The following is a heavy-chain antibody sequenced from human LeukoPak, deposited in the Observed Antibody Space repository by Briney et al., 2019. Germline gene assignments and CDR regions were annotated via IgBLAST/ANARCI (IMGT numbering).Heavy chain of an antibody. CDR2: IYPGDSDT. CDR3: VRRAAWWEFLYY. D-gene: IGHD1-26*01. J-gene: IGHJ4*02. Sequence: GESLKISCKGSGYSFTAYWIGWVRQMPGKGLEWMGIIYPGDSDTRYSPSFQGQVTISADKSISTAYLQWGSLKASDTAIYYCVRRAAWWEFLYYWGQGTLVTVSS. CDR1: GYSFTAYW. V-gene: IGHV5-51*01.